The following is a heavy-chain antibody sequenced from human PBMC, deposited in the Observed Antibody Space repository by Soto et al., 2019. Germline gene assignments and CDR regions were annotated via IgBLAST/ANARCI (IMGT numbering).Heavy chain of an antibody. CDR2: ISYDGSNK. CDR3: ARDHIVPGSVRLARLDY. J-gene: IGHJ4*02. D-gene: IGHD2-8*01. V-gene: IGHV3-30-3*01. Sequence: QVQLVESGGGVVQPGRSLRLSCAASGFTFSSYAMHWVRQAPGKGLEWVAVISYDGSNKYYADSVKGRFTISRDNSKNXLYLQMNSLRAEDTAVYYCARDHIVPGSVRLARLDYWGQGTLVTVSS. CDR1: GFTFSSYA.